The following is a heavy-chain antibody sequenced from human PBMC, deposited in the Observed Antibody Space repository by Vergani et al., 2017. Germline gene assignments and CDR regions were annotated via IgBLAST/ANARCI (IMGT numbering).Heavy chain of an antibody. J-gene: IGHJ5*02. V-gene: IGHV4-59*01. D-gene: IGHD6-13*01. CDR3: ARKGSSSWYGDWFDP. Sequence: QVQLQESGPGLVKPSETLSLTCTVSGGSISSYYWSWIRQPPGKGLEWIGYIYYSGSTNYNPSLKSRVTISVDTSKNQFSLKLCSVTAADTAVYYCARKGSSSWYGDWFDPWGQGTLVTVSS. CDR2: IYYSGST. CDR1: GGSISSYY.